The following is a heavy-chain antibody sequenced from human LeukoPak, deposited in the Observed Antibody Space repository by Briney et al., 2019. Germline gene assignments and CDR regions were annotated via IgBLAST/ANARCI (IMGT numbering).Heavy chain of an antibody. J-gene: IGHJ4*02. D-gene: IGHD3-3*01. CDR1: GFTFSNAW. CDR2: IKSKTDGGTT. Sequence: GGSLRLSCEASGFTFSNAWMSWVRQAPGKGLEWVGRIKSKTDGGTTDYAAPVKGRFTISRDDSKNTLYLQMNSLKTEDTAVYYCTTDLESEGGDFDYWGQGTLVTVSS. CDR3: TTDLESEGGDFDY. V-gene: IGHV3-15*01.